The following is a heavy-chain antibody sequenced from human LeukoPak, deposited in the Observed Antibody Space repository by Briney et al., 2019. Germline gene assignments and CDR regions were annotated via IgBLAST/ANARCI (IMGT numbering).Heavy chain of an antibody. D-gene: IGHD2-2*01. V-gene: IGHV1-18*01. J-gene: IGHJ4*02. CDR2: ISAYNGNT. Sequence: ASVKVSCKASGYTFTSYGISWVRQAPGQGLEWMGWISAYNGNTNYVQKLQGRVTMTTDTSTSTAYMELRSLRSDDTAVYYCARDRVGGCSSTSCHRFADYWGQGTLVTVSS. CDR3: ARDRVGGCSSTSCHRFADY. CDR1: GYTFTSYG.